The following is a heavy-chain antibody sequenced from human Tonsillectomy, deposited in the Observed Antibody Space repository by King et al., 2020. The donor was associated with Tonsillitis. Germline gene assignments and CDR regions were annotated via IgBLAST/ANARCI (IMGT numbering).Heavy chain of an antibody. Sequence: VQLVESGGGVVQPGRSLRLSCAASGFTFSSYAMHWVRQAPGKGLEWVAVISYDGSNKYYADSVKGRFTISRDNSKNTLYLQMNSLRAEDTAVYYCARASSSWHPVDYWGQGTLVTVSS. J-gene: IGHJ4*02. CDR3: ARASSSWHPVDY. D-gene: IGHD6-13*01. CDR2: ISYDGSNK. CDR1: GFTFSSYA. V-gene: IGHV3-30-3*01.